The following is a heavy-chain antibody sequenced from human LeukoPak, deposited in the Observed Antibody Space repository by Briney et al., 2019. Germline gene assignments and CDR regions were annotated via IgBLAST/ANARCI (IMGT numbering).Heavy chain of an antibody. D-gene: IGHD1-26*01. CDR2: ISSSSTYI. Sequence: GGSLRLSCAAAGFTFSSYSMNWVRQAPGKGLEWVSSISSSSTYIYYADSVKGRFTISRDNAKNSLYLQMNSLRAEDTAVYYCARAGATDAFDIWGQGTMVTVSS. CDR1: GFTFSSYS. CDR3: ARAGATDAFDI. J-gene: IGHJ3*02. V-gene: IGHV3-21*01.